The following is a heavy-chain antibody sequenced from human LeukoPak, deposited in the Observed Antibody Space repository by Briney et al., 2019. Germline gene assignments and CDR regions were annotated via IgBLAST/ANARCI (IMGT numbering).Heavy chain of an antibody. D-gene: IGHD3-10*01. CDR1: GFTFSSYA. CDR3: ARPKDGSGSYSVFGY. V-gene: IGHV3-30*14. J-gene: IGHJ4*02. Sequence: GGSLRLSCAASGFTFSSYAMHWVRQAPGKGLEWVAFIRYDGSNKYYADSVKGRFTISRDNSKNTLYLQMNSLRAEDTAVYYCARPKDGSGSYSVFGYWGQGTLVTVSS. CDR2: IRYDGSNK.